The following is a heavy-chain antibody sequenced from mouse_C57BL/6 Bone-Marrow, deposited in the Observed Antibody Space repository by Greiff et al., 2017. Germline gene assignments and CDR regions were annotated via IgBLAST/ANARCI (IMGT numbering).Heavy chain of an antibody. CDR2: ISSGSSTI. J-gene: IGHJ2*01. CDR1: GFTFSAYG. CDR3: ARRYYDY. D-gene: IGHD2-3*01. V-gene: IGHV5-17*01. Sequence: VQLKESGGGLVKPGGSLKLSCAASGFTFSAYGMHWVRQAPEKGLEWVAYISSGSSTIYYADTVKGRFTNSRDNAKNTLFLQMTSLRSEDTAMYYCARRYYDYWGQGTTLTVSS.